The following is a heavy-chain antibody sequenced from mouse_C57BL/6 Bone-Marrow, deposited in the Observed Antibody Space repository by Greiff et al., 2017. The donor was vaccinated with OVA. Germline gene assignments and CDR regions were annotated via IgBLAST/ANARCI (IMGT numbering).Heavy chain of an antibody. V-gene: IGHV1-82*01. CDR2: IYPGDGDT. D-gene: IGHD1-1*01. Sequence: QVQLQQSGPELVKPGASVKISCKASGYAFSSSWMNWVKQRPGKGLEWIGRIYPGDGDTNYNGKFKGKATLTADKSSSTAYMQLSSLTSEDSAVYFCARFPYYYGRAFDYWGQGTTLTVSS. J-gene: IGHJ2*01. CDR3: ARFPYYYGRAFDY. CDR1: GYAFSSSW.